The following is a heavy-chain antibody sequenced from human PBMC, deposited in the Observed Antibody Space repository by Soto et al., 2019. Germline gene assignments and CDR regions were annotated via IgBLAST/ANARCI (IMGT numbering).Heavy chain of an antibody. CDR2: IIPIFGTA. CDR1: GGSFTYT. V-gene: IGHV1-69*13. D-gene: IGHD6-19*01. Sequence: SVKVSCKASGGSFTYTLSWVRQAPGQGLEWMGGIIPIFGTANYAQKFQGRVTITADESTKTAYMELSTLRSEDTAVYYCARLHSRGTYGMDVWGQGTTVTVSS. J-gene: IGHJ6*02. CDR3: ARLHSRGTYGMDV.